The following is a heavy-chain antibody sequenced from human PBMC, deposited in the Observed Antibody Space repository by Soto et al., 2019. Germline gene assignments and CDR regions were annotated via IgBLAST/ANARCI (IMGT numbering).Heavy chain of an antibody. CDR2: INHSGST. J-gene: IGHJ5*02. Sequence: SETLSLTCAVYVGSFSGYYWSWIRQPPGKGLEWIGEINHSGSTNYNPSLKSRVTISVDTSKNQFSLKLSSVTAADTAVYYCARVGVYGSGSYYNPWGQGTLVTVSS. V-gene: IGHV4-34*01. CDR3: ARVGVYGSGSYYNP. D-gene: IGHD3-10*01. CDR1: VGSFSGYY.